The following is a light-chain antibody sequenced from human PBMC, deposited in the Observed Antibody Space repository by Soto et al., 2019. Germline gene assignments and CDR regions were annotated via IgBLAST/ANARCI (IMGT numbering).Light chain of an antibody. V-gene: IGLV2-14*03. Sequence: QSALTQPASVSGSPGQSIAISCTGTSSDVGAYNYVSWYQQHPGKAPKLIIYDVSDRPSGVSDRFSASKSGNTASLTISGLQAEDEADYYCSSYRSSSTLYVFGTGTKLTVL. CDR1: SSDVGAYNY. CDR2: DVS. CDR3: SSYRSSSTLYV. J-gene: IGLJ1*01.